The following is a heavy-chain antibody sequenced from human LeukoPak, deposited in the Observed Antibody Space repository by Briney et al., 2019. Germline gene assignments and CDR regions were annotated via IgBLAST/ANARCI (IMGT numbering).Heavy chain of an antibody. Sequence: PGGSLRLSCAASGITFSTHSMNWVXQAPGXXLEWVSSISSTSSYIYYADSGKGRFTISRDNAKNSLYLQMNSLRAEDTAVYYCASRASADTAMGTNPWGQGTLVTVSS. V-gene: IGHV3-21*01. D-gene: IGHD5-18*01. CDR3: ASRASADTAMGTNP. CDR1: GITFSTHS. J-gene: IGHJ5*02. CDR2: ISSTSSYI.